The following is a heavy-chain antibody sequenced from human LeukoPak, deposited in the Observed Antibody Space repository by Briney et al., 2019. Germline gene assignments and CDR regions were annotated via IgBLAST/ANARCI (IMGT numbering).Heavy chain of an antibody. CDR1: GFTFYNAW. J-gene: IGHJ4*02. CDR3: NTVYYYGSGSYSGY. D-gene: IGHD3-10*01. V-gene: IGHV3-15*01. Sequence: GGSLRLSCAASGFTFYNAWMSWVRQAPGKGLEWVGRIKSKIDGGTADYAAPVKGRFTISRDDSKNMLYPQMNSLKTEDTAVYYCNTVYYYGSGSYSGYWGQGTLVTVSS. CDR2: IKSKIDGGTA.